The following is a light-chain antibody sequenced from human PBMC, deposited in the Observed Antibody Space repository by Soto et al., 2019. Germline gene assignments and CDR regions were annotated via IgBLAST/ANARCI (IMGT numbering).Light chain of an antibody. CDR1: SSDVGSYNL. CDR3: CSYACSSTYV. CDR2: EGS. V-gene: IGLV2-23*01. J-gene: IGLJ1*01. Sequence: QSALTQPASVSGSPGQSITISCTGTSSDVGSYNLVSWYQQHPGKAPKLMIYEGSKRPSGVSNRFSGSKSGNTASLTISGLQAEDEADYYYCSYACSSTYVFGTGTKVTVL.